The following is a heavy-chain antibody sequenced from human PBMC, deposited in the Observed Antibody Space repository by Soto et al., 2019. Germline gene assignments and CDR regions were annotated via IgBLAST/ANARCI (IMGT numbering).Heavy chain of an antibody. Sequence: GESLKISCKGSGYSFTSYWISWVRQMPGKGLEWMGRIDPSDSYTNYSPSFQGHVTISADKSISTAYLQWSSLKASDTAMYYCAGAPLAADYYYYGMDVWGQGTTVTVSS. CDR1: GYSFTSYW. D-gene: IGHD6-19*01. CDR2: IDPSDSYT. J-gene: IGHJ6*02. V-gene: IGHV5-10-1*01. CDR3: AGAPLAADYYYYGMDV.